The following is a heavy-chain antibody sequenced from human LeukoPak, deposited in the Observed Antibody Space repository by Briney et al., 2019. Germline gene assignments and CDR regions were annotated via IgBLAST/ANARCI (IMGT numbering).Heavy chain of an antibody. CDR2: IYPSDSDT. CDR3: ARQFRDSSGYYSYYFDY. Sequence: PGESLKISCKGSGYSFTTYCIGWVRQMPGRGVGWVGIIYPSDSDTRYSPSFQGQVTISADKSISTAYLQWSSLKASDTAMYYCARQFRDSSGYYSYYFDYWGQGTLVTVSS. J-gene: IGHJ4*02. D-gene: IGHD3-22*01. V-gene: IGHV5-51*01. CDR1: GYSFTTYC.